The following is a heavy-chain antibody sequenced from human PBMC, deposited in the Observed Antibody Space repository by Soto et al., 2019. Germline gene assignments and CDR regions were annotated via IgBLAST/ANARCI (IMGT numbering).Heavy chain of an antibody. CDR3: ARGLAAAGIWWFDP. V-gene: IGHV4-59*01. D-gene: IGHD6-13*01. CDR2: IYYSGST. J-gene: IGHJ5*02. CDR1: GGSISSYY. Sequence: SETLSLTCTVSGGSISSYYWSWIRQPPGKGLEWIGYIYYSGSTNYNPSLKSRVIISVDTSKNQFSLKLSSVTAADTAVYYCARGLAAAGIWWFDPWGQGTLVTVSS.